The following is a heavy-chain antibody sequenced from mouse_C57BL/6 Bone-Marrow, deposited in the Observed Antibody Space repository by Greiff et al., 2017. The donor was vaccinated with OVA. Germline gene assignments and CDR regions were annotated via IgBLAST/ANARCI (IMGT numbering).Heavy chain of an antibody. CDR1: GYTFTSYG. D-gene: IGHD2-2*01. CDR2: IYPRGGNT. Sequence: VKLQQSGAELARPGASVKLSCKASGYTFTSYGISWVQQRTGQGLEWIGEIYPRGGNTYYNEKFKGKATLTADKSSSTAYMELRSLTAEDSAVYFCARWEWLREYYFDYWGQGTTLTVSS. V-gene: IGHV1-81*01. J-gene: IGHJ2*01. CDR3: ARWEWLREYYFDY.